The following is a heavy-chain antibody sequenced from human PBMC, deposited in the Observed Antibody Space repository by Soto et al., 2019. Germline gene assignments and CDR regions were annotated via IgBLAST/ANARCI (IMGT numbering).Heavy chain of an antibody. J-gene: IGHJ6*02. V-gene: IGHV3-74*01. CDR3: ARGRGGNDGTDV. CDR1: GFTLSSHW. CDR2: INSDGSTT. D-gene: IGHD3-16*01. Sequence: EVQLVESGGVLVQPGGSLRISCAASGFTLSSHWMHWFRQDPGKGLVWVSRINSDGSTTTYADSVKGRFTISTDNAKNTLYLQMNSLRVEATAVYYCARGRGGNDGTDVWGQGTTVTVS.